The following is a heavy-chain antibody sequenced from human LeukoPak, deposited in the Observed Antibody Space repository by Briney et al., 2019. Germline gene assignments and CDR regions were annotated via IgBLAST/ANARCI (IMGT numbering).Heavy chain of an antibody. CDR2: INPSGGST. J-gene: IGHJ4*02. CDR3: ARGAAAEHVDY. CDR1: GYTFTSYY. Sequence: ASVKVSCKASGYTFTSYYMHWVRQAPGQGLEWMGIINPSGGSTSYAQKFQGRVTMTRDTSISTAYMELSRLRSDDTAVYYCARGAAAEHVDYWGQGTLVTVSS. D-gene: IGHD6-13*01. V-gene: IGHV1-46*01.